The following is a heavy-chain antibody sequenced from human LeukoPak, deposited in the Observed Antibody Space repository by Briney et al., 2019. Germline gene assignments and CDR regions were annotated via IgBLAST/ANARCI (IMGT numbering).Heavy chain of an antibody. Sequence: SETLSLTCAVYGGSFSGYYWSWIRQPPGKGLEWIGEINHSGSTNYNPSLTSRVTISVDTSKNQFSLKLSSVTPADTAVYYCARGRKDIVVVPAAIFNYWGQGTLVTVSS. CDR1: GGSFSGYY. CDR3: ARGRKDIVVVPAAIFNY. V-gene: IGHV4-34*01. D-gene: IGHD2-2*01. CDR2: INHSGST. J-gene: IGHJ4*02.